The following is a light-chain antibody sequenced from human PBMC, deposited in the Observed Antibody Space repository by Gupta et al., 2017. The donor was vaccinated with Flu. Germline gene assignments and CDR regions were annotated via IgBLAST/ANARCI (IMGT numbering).Light chain of an antibody. V-gene: IGLV2-8*01. Sequence: QSALTQPPSASGSPGQSVTISCTGTSNDVGPYNYVSWFQQHPGKAPKVMIYEVNKRPSGVPVRFSGSKSGNTASLTVSGLQADDEADYYCSSYAGSNNWVFGGGTKLTVL. CDR3: SSYAGSNNWV. J-gene: IGLJ3*02. CDR2: EVN. CDR1: SNDVGPYNY.